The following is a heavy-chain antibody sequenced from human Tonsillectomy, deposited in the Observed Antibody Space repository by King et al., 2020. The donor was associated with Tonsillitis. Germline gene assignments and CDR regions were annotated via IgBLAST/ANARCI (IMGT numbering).Heavy chain of an antibody. CDR1: GFTFSTYW. Sequence: VQLVESGGGLVQPGGSLRLSCAASGFTFSTYWLTWVRQAPGKGLEWVANIKKDGSKTYYVDSVKGRFTVSRDNAKNSLYLQMNSLRAEDTAVYYCARDSSPALSGSWYDAFDIWGQGTMVTVSS. D-gene: IGHD2-15*01. CDR3: ARDSSPALSGSWYDAFDI. J-gene: IGHJ3*02. CDR2: IKKDGSKT. V-gene: IGHV3-7*01.